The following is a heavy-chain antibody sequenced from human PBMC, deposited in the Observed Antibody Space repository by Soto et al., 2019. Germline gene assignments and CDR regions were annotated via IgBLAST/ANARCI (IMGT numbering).Heavy chain of an antibody. CDR3: AREGDALDI. CDR2: IKHDGSAT. Sequence: EVQLVESGGGLVQYGGSLRLSCAASGFTFSNHYISWIRQAPGKGLECVANIKHDGSATYYVDSLRGRFTISRDNAKNLLYLHMNSLRVEDTAVSYCAREGDALDIWCKGTMVTVSA. CDR1: GFTFSNHY. V-gene: IGHV3-7*04. J-gene: IGHJ3*02.